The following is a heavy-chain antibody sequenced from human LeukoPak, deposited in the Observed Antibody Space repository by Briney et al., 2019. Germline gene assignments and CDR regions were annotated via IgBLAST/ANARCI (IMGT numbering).Heavy chain of an antibody. D-gene: IGHD2-15*01. CDR3: ARDSCSGDRCWRYFVN. CDR2: ISSNGGNT. J-gene: IGHJ4*02. CDR1: GYTFTSYS. Sequence: ASVKVSCKASGYTFTSYSISWVRHAPGKGLENVSAISSNGGNTFNASSVKGRFTISRDNSKTTLYLQMGSLKPEDMAVYYCARDSCSGDRCWRYFVNWGQGTLVTVSS. V-gene: IGHV3-64*01.